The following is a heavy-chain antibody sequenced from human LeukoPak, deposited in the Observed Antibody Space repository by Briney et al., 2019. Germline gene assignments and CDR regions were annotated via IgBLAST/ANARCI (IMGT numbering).Heavy chain of an antibody. Sequence: WETLSFTGNVSGGPISNSYWSWIRQPPGKGREGIGHTSYSGHTDYNPSLRSRVTMSVDASNNQFSLEVTSVIAADTAVYYCARSPYDFWSGYYIFDYWGQGTLVTVSS. D-gene: IGHD3-3*01. V-gene: IGHV4-59*08. CDR2: TSYSGHT. CDR1: GGPISNSY. J-gene: IGHJ4*02. CDR3: ARSPYDFWSGYYIFDY.